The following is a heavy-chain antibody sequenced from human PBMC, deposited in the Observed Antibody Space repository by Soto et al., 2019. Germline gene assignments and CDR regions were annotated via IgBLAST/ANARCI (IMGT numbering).Heavy chain of an antibody. CDR1: GFTFSNYA. D-gene: IGHD5-12*01. CDR3: AKGPWHLAHGHYFDY. J-gene: IGHJ4*02. CDR2: ISYDGSTI. Sequence: QVEVVESGGGVVQPGRSLRLSCAASGFTFSNYAMHWVRQAPGKGLEWVAGISYDGSTIYYVDSVKGRFTVSRDNSKNTLYLHMSSLRAHDTAVYSCAKGPWHLAHGHYFDYWGQGTLVTVSS. V-gene: IGHV3-30*18.